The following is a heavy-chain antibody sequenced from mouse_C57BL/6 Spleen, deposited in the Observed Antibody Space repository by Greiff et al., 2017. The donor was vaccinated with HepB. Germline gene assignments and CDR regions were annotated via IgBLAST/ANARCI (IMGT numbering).Heavy chain of an antibody. CDR2: SRTKANDYTT. CDR1: GFTFSDFY. Sequence: EVQGVESGGGLVQSGRSLRLSCATSGFTFSDFYMEWVRQAPGKGLEWIAASRTKANDYTTEYSASVKGRFIVSRDTSQSILYLQMNALRAEDTAMYYCARDGTGRAMDYWGQGTSVTVSS. D-gene: IGHD4-1*01. J-gene: IGHJ4*01. CDR3: ARDGTGRAMDY. V-gene: IGHV7-1*01.